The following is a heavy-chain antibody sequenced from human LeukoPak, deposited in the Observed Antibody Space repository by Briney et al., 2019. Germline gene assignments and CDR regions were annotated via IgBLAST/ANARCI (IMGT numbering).Heavy chain of an antibody. CDR1: GVSISSYY. CDR2: IYTSGST. CDR3: ARSGYCSSTSCTMPLDY. Sequence: PSETLSLTCTVSGVSISSYYWSWIRQPPGKGLEWIGYIYTSGSTNYNPSLKSRVTISVDTSKNQFSLKLSSVTAADTAVYYCARSGYCSSTSCTMPLDYWGQGTLVTVSS. D-gene: IGHD2-2*01. J-gene: IGHJ4*02. V-gene: IGHV4-4*09.